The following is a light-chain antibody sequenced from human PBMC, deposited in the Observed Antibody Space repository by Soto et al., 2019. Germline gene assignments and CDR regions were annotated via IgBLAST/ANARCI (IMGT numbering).Light chain of an antibody. Sequence: DIQMTQSPSTLSGSVGDRVTITCQASQDITMYLNWYQQKPGKAPKLLIYDASNLQTGVPSRFSGSGYGTDFTFTISSLQPEDIATYYCQQYDNVFTFGQGTRLEI. CDR2: DAS. V-gene: IGKV1-33*01. CDR1: QDITMY. CDR3: QQYDNVFT. J-gene: IGKJ5*01.